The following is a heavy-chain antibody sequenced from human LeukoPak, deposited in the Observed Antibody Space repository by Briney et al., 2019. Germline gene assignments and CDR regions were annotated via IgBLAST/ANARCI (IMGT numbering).Heavy chain of an antibody. D-gene: IGHD2-2*01. Sequence: GGSLRLSCAASGFTFSSYAMSWVRQAPGKGLEWVSAIGGSGGSTYYADSVKGRFTISRDNSKNTLYLQMNSLRAEDTAVYYCAKDLDIVVVPAAMYAFDIWGQGTMVTVSS. CDR3: AKDLDIVVVPAAMYAFDI. J-gene: IGHJ3*02. V-gene: IGHV3-23*01. CDR1: GFTFSSYA. CDR2: IGGSGGST.